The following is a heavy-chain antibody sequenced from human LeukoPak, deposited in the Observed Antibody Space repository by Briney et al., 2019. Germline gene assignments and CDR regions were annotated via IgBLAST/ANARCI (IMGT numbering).Heavy chain of an antibody. CDR1: GGSFSGYY. CDR3: ARGKDADYYYYGMDV. D-gene: IGHD2-15*01. J-gene: IGHJ6*02. Sequence: PSETLSLTCAVYGGSFSGYYWSWIRQPPGKGLEWIGEINHSGSTNYNPSLKSRVTISVDTSKNQFSLKLSSVTAADTAVYYRARGKDADYYYYGMDVWGQGTTVTVSS. V-gene: IGHV4-34*01. CDR2: INHSGST.